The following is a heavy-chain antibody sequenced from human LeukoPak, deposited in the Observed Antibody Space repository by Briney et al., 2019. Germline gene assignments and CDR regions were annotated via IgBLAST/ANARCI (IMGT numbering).Heavy chain of an antibody. D-gene: IGHD5-18*01. CDR1: GYSISSDYY. CDR2: IYHSGNS. Sequence: PSETLSLTCTVSGYSISSDYYWGWIRQPPGKGLEWIGGIYHSGNSYYNPSLKSRVTISVDTSKNQFSLKLTSVTAADTAVYYCARGVDTDYYYLMDVWGKGTTVTVSS. V-gene: IGHV4-38-2*02. J-gene: IGHJ6*03. CDR3: ARGVDTDYYYLMDV.